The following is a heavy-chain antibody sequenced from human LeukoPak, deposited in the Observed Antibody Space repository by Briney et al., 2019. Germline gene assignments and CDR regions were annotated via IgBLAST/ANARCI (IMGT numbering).Heavy chain of an antibody. D-gene: IGHD6-13*01. CDR2: ISYDGSNK. V-gene: IGHV3-30*03. CDR1: GFTFSSYG. CDR3: AILGGPQLVGVDY. J-gene: IGHJ4*02. Sequence: GGSLRLSCAASGFTFSSYGMHWVRQAPGKGLEWGAVISYDGSNKYYADSVKGRFTISRDNSKNTLYLQMNSLRAEDTAVYYCAILGGPQLVGVDYWGQGTLVTVSS.